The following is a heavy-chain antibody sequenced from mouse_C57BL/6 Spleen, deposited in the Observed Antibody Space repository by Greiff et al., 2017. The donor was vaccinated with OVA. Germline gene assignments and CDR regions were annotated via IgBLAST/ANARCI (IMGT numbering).Heavy chain of an antibody. Sequence: EVKLQESGPGLVKPSQSLSLTCSVTGYSITSGYYWNWIRQFPGNKLEWMGYISYDGSNNYNPSLKNRISITRDTSKNQFFLKLNSVTTEDTATYYCARGYYSYFDYWGQGTTLTVSS. D-gene: IGHD2-1*01. CDR3: ARGYYSYFDY. V-gene: IGHV3-6*01. CDR2: ISYDGSN. CDR1: GYSITSGYY. J-gene: IGHJ2*01.